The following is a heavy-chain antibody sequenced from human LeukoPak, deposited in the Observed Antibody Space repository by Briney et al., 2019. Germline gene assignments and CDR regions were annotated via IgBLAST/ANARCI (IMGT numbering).Heavy chain of an antibody. CDR3: ARDKLTTLSLPMGGPIKYYYYGMDV. D-gene: IGHD4-11*01. J-gene: IGHJ6*02. V-gene: IGHV3-30-3*01. CDR2: ISYDGSNK. Sequence: PGGSLRLSCAASGFTFSSYAMHWLRQAPGKGLEWVAVISYDGSNKYYADSVKGRFTISRDNSKNTLYLQMNSLRAEDTAVYYCARDKLTTLSLPMGGPIKYYYYGMDVWGQGTTVTVSS. CDR1: GFTFSSYA.